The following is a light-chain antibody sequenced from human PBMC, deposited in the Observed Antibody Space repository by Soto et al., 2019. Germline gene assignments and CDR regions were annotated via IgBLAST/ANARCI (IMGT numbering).Light chain of an antibody. J-gene: IGKJ4*01. CDR1: QGISSW. CDR3: QQANSFPSI. CDR2: AAS. Sequence: DIQMTQSPSSVTASVGDRVTITCRASQGISSWLAWYQQKPGKAPKLLIYAASSLESGVPPRFSGSGSGADFTLTISSLQPDDFAADYCQQANSFPSIFGGGTKVEIK. V-gene: IGKV1-12*02.